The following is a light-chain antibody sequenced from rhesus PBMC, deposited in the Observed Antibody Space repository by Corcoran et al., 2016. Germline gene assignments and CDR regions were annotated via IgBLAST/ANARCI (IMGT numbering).Light chain of an antibody. Sequence: AIQMTQSPSSLSASVGDTVTITCRASQSIGSNLAWYQQKPGKVPKLLIYAASTLQSEVPSRFSGSGSGTDFTLTISSLQPEDFATYCCQKCDSAPFTFGPGTRLDIK. CDR2: AAS. J-gene: IGKJ3*01. V-gene: IGKV1-59*02. CDR1: QSIGSN. CDR3: QKCDSAPFT.